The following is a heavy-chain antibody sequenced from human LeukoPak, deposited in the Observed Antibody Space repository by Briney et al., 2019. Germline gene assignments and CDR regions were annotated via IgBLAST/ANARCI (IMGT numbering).Heavy chain of an antibody. J-gene: IGHJ4*02. CDR2: IYSGGST. V-gene: IGHV3-66*01. Sequence: PGGSLRLSCAASGFTFSSYSMTWVRQAPGKGLEWVSVIYSGGSTYCADSVKGRFTISRDNSKNTLYLQMNSLRAEDTAVYYCASGEWNSGYYLDYWGQGTLVTVSS. CDR3: ASGEWNSGYYLDY. CDR1: GFTFSSYS. D-gene: IGHD3-3*01.